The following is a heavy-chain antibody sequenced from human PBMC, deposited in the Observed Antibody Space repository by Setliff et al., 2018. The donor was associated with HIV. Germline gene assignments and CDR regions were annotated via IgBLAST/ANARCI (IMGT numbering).Heavy chain of an antibody. D-gene: IGHD3-22*01. CDR2: INPKSGGT. J-gene: IGHJ3*02. CDR3: ARDLYYDSSGYYWFDALDI. Sequence: ASVKVSCKASGYTFTGYYMHWVRQAPGQGLEWMGWINPKSGGTNYAQKFQGRVTMTRDTSISTAYMELSRLRSDDTAVYYCARDLYYDSSGYYWFDALDILVQGTMVTVSS. CDR1: GYTFTGYY. V-gene: IGHV1-2*02.